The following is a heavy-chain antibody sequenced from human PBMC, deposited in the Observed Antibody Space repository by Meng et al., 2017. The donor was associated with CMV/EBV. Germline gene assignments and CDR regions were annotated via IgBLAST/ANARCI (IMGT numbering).Heavy chain of an antibody. D-gene: IGHD3-10*01. V-gene: IGHV4-39*07. CDR1: GGSISSSSYY. J-gene: IGHJ5*02. CDR3: AREYGSGSYYNWFDP. Sequence: GSLRLSCTVSGGSISSSSYYWGWIRQPPGKGLEWIGSIYYSGSTYYNPSLKSRVTISVDTSKNQFSPKLSSVTAADTAVYYCAREYGSGSYYNWFDPWGQGTLVTVSS. CDR2: IYYSGST.